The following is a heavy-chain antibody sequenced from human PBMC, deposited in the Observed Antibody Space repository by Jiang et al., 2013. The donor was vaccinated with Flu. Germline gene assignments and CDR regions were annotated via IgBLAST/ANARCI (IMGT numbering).Heavy chain of an antibody. V-gene: IGHV4-39*01. J-gene: IGHJ5*02. CDR3: ARHGIDGEGYSYGLGYNWFDP. CDR1: GGSISSSSYY. D-gene: IGHD5-18*01. Sequence: VLLKPSETLSLTCTVSGGSISSSSYYWGWIRQPPGKGLEWVGSIYYSGSTYYNPSLKSRVTISVDTSKNQFSLKLSSVTAADTAVYYCARHGIDGEGYSYGLGYNWFDP. CDR2: IYYSGST.